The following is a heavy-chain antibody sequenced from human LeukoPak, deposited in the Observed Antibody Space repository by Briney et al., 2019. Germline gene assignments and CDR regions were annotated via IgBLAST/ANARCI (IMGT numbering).Heavy chain of an antibody. CDR3: ARDNSYSSTW. Sequence: GGSLRLSCAASGFPFRTYSMHWVRQAPGKGLEWVSSISSSSGFIYYADSVKGRFTISRDNAKNSLYLQMSSLRAEDTAVYYCARDNSYSSTWWGQGTLVTVSS. D-gene: IGHD1-26*01. CDR2: ISSSSGFI. V-gene: IGHV3-21*01. CDR1: GFPFRTYS. J-gene: IGHJ4*02.